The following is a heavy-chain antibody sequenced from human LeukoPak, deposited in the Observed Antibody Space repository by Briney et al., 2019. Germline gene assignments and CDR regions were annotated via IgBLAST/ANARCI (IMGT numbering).Heavy chain of an antibody. CDR1: GGSISSYY. Sequence: SETLSLTCTVSGGSISSYYWSWVRQPPAKGLEWIGYIYYGGGTNYSPSLKSRVTISVDTSKTQFSLKLSSVTAADTAVYYCARHAYYHGSSGYLEYWGQGAPVTVSS. CDR2: IYYGGGT. J-gene: IGHJ4*02. V-gene: IGHV4-59*08. CDR3: ARHAYYHGSSGYLEY. D-gene: IGHD3-22*01.